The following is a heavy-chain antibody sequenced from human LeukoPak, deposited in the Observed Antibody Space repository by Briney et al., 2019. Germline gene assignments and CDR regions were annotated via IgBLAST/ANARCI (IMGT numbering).Heavy chain of an antibody. CDR3: ARDATRGYSYGYGNWFDP. CDR1: GYTFTSYG. J-gene: IGHJ5*02. D-gene: IGHD5-18*01. V-gene: IGHV1-18*01. Sequence: ASVKVSCKASGYTFTSYGISWVRQAPGQGLEWMGWISAYNGDTNYAQKLQGRVTMTTDTSTSTAYMELRSLRSDDTAVYYCARDATRGYSYGYGNWFDPWGQGTLVTVSS. CDR2: ISAYNGDT.